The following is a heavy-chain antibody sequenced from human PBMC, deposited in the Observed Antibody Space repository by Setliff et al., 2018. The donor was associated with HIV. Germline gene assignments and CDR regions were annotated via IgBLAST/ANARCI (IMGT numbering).Heavy chain of an antibody. CDR2: INPGGGNT. D-gene: IGHD4-17*01. Sequence: SVKVSCKASGYTFTNFYMHWVRQAPGQGLEWMGIINPGGGNTGYAQRFQGRVSMTRDTSTSTVYMELSSLRSEDTAVYYCARGQASNDYGVSFWGQGTMVTVSS. J-gene: IGHJ3*01. CDR3: ARGQASNDYGVSF. V-gene: IGHV1-46*01. CDR1: GYTFTNFY.